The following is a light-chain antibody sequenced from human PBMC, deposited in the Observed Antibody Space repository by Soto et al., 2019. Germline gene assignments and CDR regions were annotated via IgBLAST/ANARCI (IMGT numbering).Light chain of an antibody. V-gene: IGKV3-20*01. CDR1: QSVRSER. J-gene: IGKJ5*01. CDR3: QQYDGSPIT. Sequence: EIVLTQSPDTLSLSPGERATLSRRASQSVRSERLAWYQHKRGQAPRLVIFDASSRATGIPERFSGSGSGTDFTLTITRLEPEDFAVYFCQQYDGSPITFGLGTRLEIK. CDR2: DAS.